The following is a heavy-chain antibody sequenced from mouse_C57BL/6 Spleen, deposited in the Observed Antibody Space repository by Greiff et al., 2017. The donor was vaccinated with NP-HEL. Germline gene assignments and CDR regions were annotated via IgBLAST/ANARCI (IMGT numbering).Heavy chain of an antibody. CDR1: GYAFTNYL. V-gene: IGHV1-54*01. CDR2: INPGSGGT. Sequence: LQESGAELVRPGTSVKVSCKASGYAFTNYLIEWVKQRPGQGLEWIGVINPGSGGTNYNEKFKGKATLTADKSSSTAYMQLSSLTSEDSAVYFCARRGWDDYAMDYGGQGTSVTVSS. J-gene: IGHJ4*01. D-gene: IGHD4-1*01. CDR3: ARRGWDDYAMDY.